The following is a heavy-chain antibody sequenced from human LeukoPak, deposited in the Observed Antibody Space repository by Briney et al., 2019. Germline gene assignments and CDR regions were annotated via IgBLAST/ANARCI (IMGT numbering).Heavy chain of an antibody. V-gene: IGHV4-34*01. D-gene: IGHD3-22*01. CDR3: ARGSGATMIAD. J-gene: IGHJ4*02. CDR1: GGSFSGYY. Sequence: SETLSLTCAVYGGSFSGYYWSWIRQPPGKGLEWIGEINHSGSTNYNPSLKSRVTISVDTSKNQFSLRLNSVTAADTAVYYCARGSGATMIADWGQGTLVTVSS. CDR2: INHSGST.